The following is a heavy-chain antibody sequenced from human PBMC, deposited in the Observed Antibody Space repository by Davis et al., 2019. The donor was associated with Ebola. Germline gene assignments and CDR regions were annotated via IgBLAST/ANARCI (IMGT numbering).Heavy chain of an antibody. D-gene: IGHD6-6*01. CDR2: TYYRSKWYS. Sequence: HSQTLSLTCAISGDSVSSNSAAWNWIRQSPSRGLEWLGRTYYRSKWYSDYAVSVKSRITINPDTSKNQFSLQLNSLTPEDMAVYFCARDLGSSTHFDYWGQGTLVTVSS. J-gene: IGHJ4*02. V-gene: IGHV6-1*01. CDR3: ARDLGSSTHFDY. CDR1: GDSVSSNSAA.